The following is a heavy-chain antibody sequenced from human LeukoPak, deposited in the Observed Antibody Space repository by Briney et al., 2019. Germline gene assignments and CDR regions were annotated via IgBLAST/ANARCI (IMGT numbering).Heavy chain of an antibody. CDR3: ARDRGFRGYSRLYLDY. D-gene: IGHD5-18*01. CDR1: GFTFSSYG. CDR2: IWYDGSNK. V-gene: IGHV3-33*08. J-gene: IGHJ4*02. Sequence: GRSLRLSCAASGFTFSSYGMHWVRQAPGKGLEWVAVIWYDGSNKYYADSVKGRFTIPRDNSKNTLYLQMNSLRAEDTAVYYCARDRGFRGYSRLYLDYWGQGTLVTVSS.